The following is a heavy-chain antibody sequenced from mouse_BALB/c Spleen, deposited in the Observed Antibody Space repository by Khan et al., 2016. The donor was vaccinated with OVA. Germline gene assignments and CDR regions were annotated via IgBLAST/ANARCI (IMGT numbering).Heavy chain of an antibody. J-gene: IGHJ4*01. CDR2: ISYSGST. Sequence: EVKLEVSGPGLVKPSQSLSLTCTVTGYSITSDYAWNWIRQFPGNTLEWMGYISYSGSTNYNPSLKSRISITRDTSKNQFILQLNSVTTEDTATYDYARDGSRYNYAMDYWGQGTSVTVSS. D-gene: IGHD2-3*01. CDR3: ARDGSRYNYAMDY. V-gene: IGHV3-2*02. CDR1: GYSITSDYA.